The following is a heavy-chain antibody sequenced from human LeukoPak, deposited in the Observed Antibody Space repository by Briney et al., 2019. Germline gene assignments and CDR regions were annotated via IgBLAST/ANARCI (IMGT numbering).Heavy chain of an antibody. CDR3: ARDWNYLDWFDP. CDR1: GGSISGYY. V-gene: IGHV4-34*01. Sequence: SETLSLTCTVSGGSISGYYWSWIRQPPGKGLEWIGEINHSGSTNYNPSLKSRVTISVGTSKNQFSLKLSSVTAADTAVYYCARDWNYLDWFDPWGQGTLVTVSS. D-gene: IGHD1-7*01. CDR2: INHSGST. J-gene: IGHJ5*02.